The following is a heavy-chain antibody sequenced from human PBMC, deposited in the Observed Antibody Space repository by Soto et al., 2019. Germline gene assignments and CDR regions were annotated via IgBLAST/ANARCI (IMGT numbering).Heavy chain of an antibody. CDR1: GGSISSYY. J-gene: IGHJ4*02. Sequence: SETLSLTCTVSGGSISSYYWSWIRQPPGKGLEWIGYIYYSGSTSYNPSLKSRVTISVDTSKNQFSLKLSSVTAADTAVFYCASLPGYSSGVCDYGGQGTLVTVSS. CDR2: IYYSGST. D-gene: IGHD6-19*01. V-gene: IGHV4-59*01. CDR3: ASLPGYSSGVCDY.